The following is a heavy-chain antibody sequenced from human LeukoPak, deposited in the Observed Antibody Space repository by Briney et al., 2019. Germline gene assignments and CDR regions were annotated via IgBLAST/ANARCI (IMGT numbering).Heavy chain of an antibody. J-gene: IGHJ5*02. CDR2: IYYSGST. CDR3: ARARSKTWFDP. D-gene: IGHD1-26*01. Sequence: TSETLSLTCTVSGGSISSGDYYWSWIRQPPGKGLEWIGYIYYSGSTNYNPSLKSRVTISVDTSKNQFSLKLSSVTAADTAVYYCARARSKTWFDPWGQGTLVTVSS. CDR1: GGSISSGDYY. V-gene: IGHV4-61*08.